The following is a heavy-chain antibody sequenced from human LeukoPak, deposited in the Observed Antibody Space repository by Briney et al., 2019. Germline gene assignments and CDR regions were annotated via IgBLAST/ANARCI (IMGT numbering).Heavy chain of an antibody. CDR2: IYYSGST. CDR1: GGSISSSSYY. Sequence: SSETLSLTCTVSGGSISSSSYYWGWIRQPPGKGLEWIGSIYYSGSTYYNPSLKSRVTISVDTSKNQFSLKLSSVTAADTAVFYCARSPTVWGFTTGKNWFDPWGQGTLVTVSS. CDR3: ARSPTVWGFTTGKNWFDP. D-gene: IGHD3-16*01. J-gene: IGHJ5*02. V-gene: IGHV4-39*07.